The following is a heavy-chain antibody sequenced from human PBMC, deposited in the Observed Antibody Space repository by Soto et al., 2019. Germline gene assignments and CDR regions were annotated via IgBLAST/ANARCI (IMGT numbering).Heavy chain of an antibody. D-gene: IGHD3-16*01. J-gene: IGHJ6*02. CDR1: GTIFISYT. CDR3: ARGLGGRMDD. Sequence: VQLVQSGAEVKKPGSSVRVSCKASGTIFISYTISWVRQAPGQGLEWMGRIIPILGETNSAQKFQGRVTLTADKATNTAYMELNSLRLEDTALYYCARGLGGRMDDWGQGTTVTVSS. V-gene: IGHV1-69*08. CDR2: IIPILGET.